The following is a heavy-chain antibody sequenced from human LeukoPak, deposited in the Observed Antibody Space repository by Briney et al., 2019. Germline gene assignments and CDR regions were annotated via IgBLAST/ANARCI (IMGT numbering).Heavy chain of an antibody. CDR2: IYTSGNT. Sequence: SETLSLTCIVSGGSISGYYWSWIRQPAGKGLEWIGRIYTSGNTNYNPSLKSRLTMSVDTSKNQFSLKLSSVTAADTAVYYCARQSDSSGYYYLGAFDFWGQGTMVTVSS. CDR3: ARQSDSSGYYYLGAFDF. D-gene: IGHD3-22*01. J-gene: IGHJ3*01. CDR1: GGSISGYY. V-gene: IGHV4-4*07.